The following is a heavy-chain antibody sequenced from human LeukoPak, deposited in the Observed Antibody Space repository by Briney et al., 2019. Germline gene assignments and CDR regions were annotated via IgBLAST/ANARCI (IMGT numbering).Heavy chain of an antibody. D-gene: IGHD3/OR15-3a*01. V-gene: IGHV4-59*08. CDR3: ARQTGSGLFTLP. CDR2: FFYSGST. Sequence: SETLSLTCTVSGGSISPYYWSWIRQPPGKGLEWIGYFFYSGSTNYNPSLKSRVIISIDTSKNQISLRLTSVTATDTAMYYCARQTGSGLFTLPGGQGTLVTVSS. CDR1: GGSISPYY. J-gene: IGHJ4*02.